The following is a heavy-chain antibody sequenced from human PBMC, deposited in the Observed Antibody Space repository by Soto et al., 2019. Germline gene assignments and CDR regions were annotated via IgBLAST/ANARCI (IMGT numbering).Heavy chain of an antibody. Sequence: PGGSLRLACAASGFTFSSYGMHWVRQAPGKGLEWVAVISYDGSNKYYADSVKGRFTISRDNSKNTLSLQMNSLRAEDTAVYYCAKEFCSNGVCYGAFDIWGQGTMVTVSS. J-gene: IGHJ3*02. CDR2: ISYDGSNK. CDR3: AKEFCSNGVCYGAFDI. CDR1: GFTFSSYG. D-gene: IGHD2-8*01. V-gene: IGHV3-30*18.